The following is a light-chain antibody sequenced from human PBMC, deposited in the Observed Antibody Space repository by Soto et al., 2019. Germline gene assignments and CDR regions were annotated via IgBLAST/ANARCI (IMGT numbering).Light chain of an antibody. CDR2: GAS. CDR3: QQYGSSPT. Sequence: EIVLTQSPGTLSLSPGERATLSCRASQSVSSSYLAWYQQKPGQAPRLLIYGASSRATGIPDRFSGSGSGTDFTLTISRREPEDFAVYYCQQYGSSPTFAQGTKVEIK. J-gene: IGKJ1*01. CDR1: QSVSSSY. V-gene: IGKV3-20*01.